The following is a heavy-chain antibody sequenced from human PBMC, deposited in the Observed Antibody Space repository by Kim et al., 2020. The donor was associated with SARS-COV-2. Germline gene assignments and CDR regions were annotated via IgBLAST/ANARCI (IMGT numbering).Heavy chain of an antibody. V-gene: IGHV3-53*01. CDR2: ST. D-gene: IGHD1-1*01. CDR3: TRDVFDGYWN. J-gene: IGHJ4*02. Sequence: STDYAASAMDRFTISRDNSKNTLYLQMNRLGAEDTAVYYCTRDVFDGYWNWGQGTLVTVSS.